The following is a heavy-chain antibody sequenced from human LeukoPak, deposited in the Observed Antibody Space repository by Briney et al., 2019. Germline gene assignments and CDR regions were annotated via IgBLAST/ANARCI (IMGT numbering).Heavy chain of an antibody. J-gene: IGHJ4*02. CDR3: VSPRGFSYGYFDY. V-gene: IGHV4-39*01. CDR1: GGSISSSSAY. CDR2: IYYSKNT. Sequence: SVTLSLTCTVSGGSISSSSAYWGWVRQPPGKGLEWIGSIYYSKNTYYNPSLKSRVTISADTSKNQFSLTLGSVSATDTAVYYCVSPRGFSYGYFDYWGQGTLVTVSS. D-gene: IGHD5-18*01.